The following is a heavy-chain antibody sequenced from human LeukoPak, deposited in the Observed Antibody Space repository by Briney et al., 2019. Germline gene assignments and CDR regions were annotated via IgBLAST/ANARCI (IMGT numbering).Heavy chain of an antibody. V-gene: IGHV3-66*01. CDR1: GFTVSSNY. D-gene: IGHD6-6*01. CDR2: TYSGGST. J-gene: IGHJ5*02. CDR3: ARVGGTRPVDWFDP. Sequence: GGSLRLSCAASGFTVSSNYMSWVRQGPGKGLEWVSVTYSGGSTYYADSVKGRFTISRDNSKNTLYLQMNSLRAEDTAVYYCARVGGTRPVDWFDPWGQGTLVTVSS.